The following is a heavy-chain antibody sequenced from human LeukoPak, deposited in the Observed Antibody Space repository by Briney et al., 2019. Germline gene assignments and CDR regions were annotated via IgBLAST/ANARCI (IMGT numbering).Heavy chain of an antibody. Sequence: GGSQRLSCSAPGFTFGDYSMSWFRQAPGKGLEWVSAISGGGGSTYYADSVKGRFTISRDNSKNTLYLQMNSLRAEDTAVYYCAKGDILPNWFDPWGQGTLVTVSS. D-gene: IGHD3-9*01. CDR2: ISGGGGST. J-gene: IGHJ5*02. CDR3: AKGDILPNWFDP. CDR1: GFTFGDYS. V-gene: IGHV3-23*01.